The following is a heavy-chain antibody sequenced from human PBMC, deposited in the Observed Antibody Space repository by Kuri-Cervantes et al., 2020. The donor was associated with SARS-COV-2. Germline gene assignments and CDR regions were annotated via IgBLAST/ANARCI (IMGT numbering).Heavy chain of an antibody. D-gene: IGHD1-26*01. CDR2: INWNGGST. CDR3: ARERSGSYDY. V-gene: IGHV3-20*01. Sequence: GESLKISCAASGFTFDDYGMSWVRQAPGKGLEWVSGINWNGGSTGYADSVKGRFTISRDNAKNSLYLQMNSLRAEDTALYRCARERSGSYDYWGQGTLVTDSS. J-gene: IGHJ4*02. CDR1: GFTFDDYG.